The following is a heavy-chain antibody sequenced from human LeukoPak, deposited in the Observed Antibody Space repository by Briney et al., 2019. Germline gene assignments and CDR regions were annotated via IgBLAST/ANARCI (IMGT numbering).Heavy chain of an antibody. D-gene: IGHD6-13*01. CDR1: GFTFSNLA. V-gene: IGHV3-23*01. Sequence: GGSLRLSCVASGFTFSNLAMGWVRQAPGKGLEWVSVISDSGGTTYYADSVKGRFTISRDNSRNTLYLQMNSLRAEDTAVYHCARDNHRSSWSWFDRWGQGTLVTVAS. J-gene: IGHJ5*02. CDR3: ARDNHRSSWSWFDR. CDR2: ISDSGGTT.